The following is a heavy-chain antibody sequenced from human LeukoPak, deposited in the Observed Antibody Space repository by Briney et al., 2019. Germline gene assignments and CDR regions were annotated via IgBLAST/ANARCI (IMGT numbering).Heavy chain of an antibody. J-gene: IGHJ4*02. Sequence: SVKVSCKASGGTFSSYAISWVRQAPGQGLEWMGGIIPIFGTANYAQKFQGRVTITADESTSTAYMELSSLRSEDTAVYYCARDRLRYAVVVSATFDYWGQGTLVTVSS. CDR2: IIPIFGTA. D-gene: IGHD2-15*01. CDR3: ARDRLRYAVVVSATFDY. CDR1: GGTFSSYA. V-gene: IGHV1-69*13.